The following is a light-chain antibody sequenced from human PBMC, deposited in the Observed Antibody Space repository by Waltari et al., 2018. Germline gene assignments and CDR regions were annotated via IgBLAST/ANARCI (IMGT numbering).Light chain of an antibody. J-gene: IGLJ2*01. CDR2: DVT. CDR1: YRAVGGYNY. Sequence: QSALTQPVSVSGSPGPSIPISCTGTYRAVGGYNYVSWYQQFPGEAPRLIIYDVTNRPSGVSSRFSGSKSGDTASLTISGLQTEDEADYYCSSYTSSSTLKLFGGGTKLTVL. CDR3: SSYTSSSTLKL. V-gene: IGLV2-14*01.